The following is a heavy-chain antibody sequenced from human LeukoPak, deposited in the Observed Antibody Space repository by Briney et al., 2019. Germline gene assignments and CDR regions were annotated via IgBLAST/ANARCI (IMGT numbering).Heavy chain of an antibody. V-gene: IGHV3-23*01. CDR2: ISGSGGST. J-gene: IGHJ4*02. Sequence: GGSLRLSCVASGLTFSSYAMSWVRQAPGKGLEWVSAISGSGGSTYYADSVKGRFTISRDNSKNTLYLQINSLRAEDTAVYYCAKDLNQGLWDWGQGTLVTVSS. CDR3: AKDLNQGLWD. CDR1: GLTFSSYA. D-gene: IGHD3-16*01.